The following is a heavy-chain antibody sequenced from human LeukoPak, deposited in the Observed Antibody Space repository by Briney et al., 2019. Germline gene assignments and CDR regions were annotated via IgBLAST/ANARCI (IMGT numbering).Heavy chain of an antibody. CDR2: IYYSGST. Sequence: SETLSLTCTVSGGSISSYYWSWTRQPPGKGLEWIGCIYYSGSTNYNPSLKSRVTISVDTSKNQFSLKLSSVTAADTAVYYCAREVVVAATSTPNWFDPWGQGTLVTVSS. J-gene: IGHJ5*02. D-gene: IGHD2-15*01. V-gene: IGHV4-59*01. CDR3: AREVVVAATSTPNWFDP. CDR1: GGSISSYY.